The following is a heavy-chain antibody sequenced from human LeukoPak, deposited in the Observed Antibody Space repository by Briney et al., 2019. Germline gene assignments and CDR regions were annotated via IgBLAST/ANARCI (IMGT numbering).Heavy chain of an antibody. V-gene: IGHV3-23*01. Sequence: GGSLRLSCAASGLTFSNYAMSWFRRAPGKGLEWVSGITSGFTPHYADSVKGRFTISRDNSKNTFHLQMNSLRAEDTAVYYCAKDYSDSRVGDVFLEYWGQGTLVTVSS. CDR3: AKDYSDSRVGDVFLEY. D-gene: IGHD1-26*01. CDR1: GLTFSNYA. CDR2: ITSGFTP. J-gene: IGHJ4*02.